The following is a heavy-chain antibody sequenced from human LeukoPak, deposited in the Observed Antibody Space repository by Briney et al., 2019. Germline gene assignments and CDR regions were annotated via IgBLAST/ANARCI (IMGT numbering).Heavy chain of an antibody. CDR1: GFTFRRYW. Sequence: GGTLRLSCAASGFTFRRYWMSCARQASGKGLEWVANIKQDGSEKYYVDSVKGRFTISRDNAKNSLYLQMNRLRAEDTAVYYCVGLGENYWGQGTMVTVSS. V-gene: IGHV3-7*02. D-gene: IGHD3-10*01. CDR2: IKQDGSEK. J-gene: IGHJ4*02. CDR3: VGLGENY.